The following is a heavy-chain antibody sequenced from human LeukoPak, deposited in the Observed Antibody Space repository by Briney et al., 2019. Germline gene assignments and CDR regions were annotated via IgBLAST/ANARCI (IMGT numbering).Heavy chain of an antibody. CDR2: INPNSGGT. V-gene: IGHV1-2*02. CDR1: GYTFTGYY. Sequence: ASVKVSCKASGYTFTGYYMHWVRQAPGQGLEWMGWINPNSGGTNYAQKFQGRVIMTRDTSISTAYMELSRLRSDDTAVYYCAKGYCSGGSCPLPDYWGQGTLVTVSS. D-gene: IGHD2-15*01. J-gene: IGHJ4*02. CDR3: AKGYCSGGSCPLPDY.